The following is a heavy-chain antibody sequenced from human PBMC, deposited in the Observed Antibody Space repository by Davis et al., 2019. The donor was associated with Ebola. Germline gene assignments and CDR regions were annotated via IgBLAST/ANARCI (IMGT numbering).Heavy chain of an antibody. V-gene: IGHV3-23*03. CDR1: GFTFSSYA. CDR3: AKDPSYYDFWSGYTDYWFDP. J-gene: IGHJ5*02. CDR2: IYSGGST. Sequence: PGGSLRLSCAASGFTFSSYAMSWVRQAPGKGLEWVSVIYSGGSTYYADSVKGRFTISRDNSKNTLYLQMNSLRAEDTAVYYCAKDPSYYDFWSGYTDYWFDPWGQGTLVTVSS. D-gene: IGHD3-3*01.